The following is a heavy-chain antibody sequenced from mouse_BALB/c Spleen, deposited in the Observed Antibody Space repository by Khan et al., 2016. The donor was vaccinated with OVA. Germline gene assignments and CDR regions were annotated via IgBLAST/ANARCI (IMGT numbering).Heavy chain of an antibody. CDR2: INPSNDYT. V-gene: IGHV1-4*01. J-gene: IGHJ3*01. CDR3: VRDGAYHRNEGLFAY. CDR1: GYTFTSYK. D-gene: IGHD2-14*01. Sequence: QVQLKQSGAELARPGASVKMSCKASGYTFTSYKIHWIKKRPGQGLVWIGYINPSNDYTNYNQKFKDKATLTTDKSSTTAYLQLSSLTSDDTAVYNCVRDGAYHRNEGLFAYWGQGTLVTVSA.